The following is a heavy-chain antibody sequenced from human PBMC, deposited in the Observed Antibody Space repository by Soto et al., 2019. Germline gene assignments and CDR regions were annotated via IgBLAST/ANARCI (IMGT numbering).Heavy chain of an antibody. D-gene: IGHD4-4*01. Sequence: EVQLVESGGGLVKPGGSLRLSCAASGFTFSSYSMNWVRQAPGKGLEWVSSTSGSGNYTHYADFLRGRFTISRDNAKTSLYLQMNSLRAEDTAVYYCAREGINNYNEYYFDSWGQGTVVTVSS. V-gene: IGHV3-21*01. CDR2: TSGSGNYT. J-gene: IGHJ4*02. CDR3: AREGINNYNEYYFDS. CDR1: GFTFSSYS.